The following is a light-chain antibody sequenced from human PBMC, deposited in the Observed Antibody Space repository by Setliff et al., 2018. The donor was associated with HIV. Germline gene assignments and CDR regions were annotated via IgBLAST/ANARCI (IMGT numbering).Light chain of an antibody. CDR1: SSDVGGYNY. CDR2: DVS. CDR3: CSYAGSFYV. Sequence: ALAQPRSVSGSPGQSVTISCTGTSSDVGGYNYVSWYHQHPGKAPKLMIYDVSQRPSGVPDRFSGSKSGNTASLTISGLQAEDEADYYCCSYAGSFYVFGTGTKV. J-gene: IGLJ1*01. V-gene: IGLV2-11*01.